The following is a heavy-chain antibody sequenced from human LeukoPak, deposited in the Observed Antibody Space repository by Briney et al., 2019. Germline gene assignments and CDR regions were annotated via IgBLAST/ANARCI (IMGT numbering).Heavy chain of an antibody. CDR3: ARGRTTVGY. V-gene: IGHV4-59*01. J-gene: IGHJ4*02. CDR1: GVSISSYY. D-gene: IGHD4-11*01. CDR2: IYYSGST. Sequence: SETLSLTCTVSGVSISSYYWSWIRQPPGKGLEWIGYIYYSGSTNYNPSLKSRVTISVDTSKNQFSLKLSSVTAADTAVYYCARGRTTVGYWGQGTLVTVSS.